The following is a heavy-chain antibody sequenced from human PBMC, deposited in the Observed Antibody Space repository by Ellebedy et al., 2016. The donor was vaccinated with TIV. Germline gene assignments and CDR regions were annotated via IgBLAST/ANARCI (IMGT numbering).Heavy chain of an antibody. D-gene: IGHD3-10*01. CDR2: IYYTGST. Sequence: SETLSLTCTVSGDSISSSSNYWGWIRQPPGKGLEWIGSIYYTGSTDYNPSLKSRVAISADTSKNQFSLRLTSVTAADTAVYYCATWFGELLYVRWFDPWGQGTLVTVSS. V-gene: IGHV4-39*01. CDR3: ATWFGELLYVRWFDP. CDR1: GDSISSSSNY. J-gene: IGHJ5*02.